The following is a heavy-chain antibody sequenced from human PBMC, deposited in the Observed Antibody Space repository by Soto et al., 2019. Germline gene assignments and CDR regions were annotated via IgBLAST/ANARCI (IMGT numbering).Heavy chain of an antibody. CDR3: AKRPGDTAMAYFDY. J-gene: IGHJ4*02. V-gene: IGHV3-23*01. CDR2: ISGSGGST. Sequence: LRLSCAASGFTFSSYAMSWVRQAPGKGLEWVSAISGSGGSTYYADSVKGRFTISRDNSKNTLYLQMNSLRAEDPAVYYCAKRPGDTAMAYFDYWGQGTLVTVSS. D-gene: IGHD5-18*01. CDR1: GFTFSSYA.